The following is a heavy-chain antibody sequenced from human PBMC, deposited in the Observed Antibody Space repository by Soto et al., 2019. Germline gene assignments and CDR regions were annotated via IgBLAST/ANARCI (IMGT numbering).Heavy chain of an antibody. D-gene: IGHD2-8*01. J-gene: IGHJ6*02. Sequence: QEQLVESGGGMVHPGTSLRLSCVTSGITLAAHGMHWVRQAPGKGLEWVALRCYDGKTFYGDCVKDRFTISRNTTTVFLDMRSLRPDNTAVYCGAQVRNNNDRRLDVWGQGTTVTVSS. CDR1: GITLAAHG. CDR2: RCYDGKT. V-gene: IGHV3-33*06. CDR3: AQVRNNNDRRLDV.